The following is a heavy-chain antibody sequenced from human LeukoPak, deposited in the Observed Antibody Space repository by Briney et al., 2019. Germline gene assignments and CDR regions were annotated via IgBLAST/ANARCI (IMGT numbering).Heavy chain of an antibody. CDR1: GYTFTSYG. CDR3: ARDRAYYDFWSGYGTFDY. V-gene: IGHV1-18*01. J-gene: IGHJ4*02. D-gene: IGHD3-3*01. Sequence: GASVKVSCKASGYTFTSYGISWVRQAPGQGLGWMGWISAYNGNTNYAQKLQGRVTMTTDTSTSTAYMELRSLRSDDTAVYYCARDRAYYDFWSGYGTFDYWGQGTLVTVSS. CDR2: ISAYNGNT.